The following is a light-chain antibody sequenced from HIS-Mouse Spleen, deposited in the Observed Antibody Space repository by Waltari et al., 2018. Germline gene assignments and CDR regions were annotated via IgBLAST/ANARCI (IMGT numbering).Light chain of an antibody. CDR1: QSVSSY. CDR2: DAS. CDR3: QQRSNWPT. Sequence: ILLTQSPATMSVSPGERATLSCRASQSVSSYLAWYQQKPGQAPRLLIYDASNRATGIPARFSGSGSGTDFTLTISSLEPEDFAVYYCQQRSNWPTFGGGTKVEIK. V-gene: IGKV3-11*01. J-gene: IGKJ4*01.